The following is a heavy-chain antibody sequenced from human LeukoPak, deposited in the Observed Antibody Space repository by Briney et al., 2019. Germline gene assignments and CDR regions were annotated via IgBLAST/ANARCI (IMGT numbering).Heavy chain of an antibody. CDR2: INHSGST. D-gene: IGHD3-3*01. J-gene: IGHJ4*02. V-gene: IGHV4-34*01. CDR1: GGSFSGYY. Sequence: SETLSLTCAVYGGSFSGYYWSWIRLPPGKGLEWIGEINHSGSTNYNPSLKSRVTMSVDTSKNQFSLKLSSVTAADTAVYYCAREGGFYRPLDYSGQGTLVTVSS. CDR3: AREGGFYRPLDY.